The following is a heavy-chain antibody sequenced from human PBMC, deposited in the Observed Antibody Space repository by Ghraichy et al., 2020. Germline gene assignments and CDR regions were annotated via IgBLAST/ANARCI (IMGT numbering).Heavy chain of an antibody. J-gene: IGHJ4*02. CDR3: AKRRDSSGPFDY. D-gene: IGHD3-22*01. V-gene: IGHV1-69*13. Sequence: SVKVSCKASGGTFSSYAISWVRQAPGQGLEWMGGIIPIFGTANYAQKFQGRVTITADESTSTAYMELSSLRSEDTAVYYCAKRRDSSGPFDYWGQGTLVTVSS. CDR2: IIPIFGTA. CDR1: GGTFSSYA.